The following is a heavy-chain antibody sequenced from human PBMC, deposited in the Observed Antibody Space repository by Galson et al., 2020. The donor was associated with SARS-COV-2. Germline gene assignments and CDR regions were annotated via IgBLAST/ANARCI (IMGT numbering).Heavy chain of an antibody. CDR2: IFSNDEK. V-gene: IGHV2-26*01. J-gene: IGHJ5*02. CDR3: ARICKGFWSGYHCGWFDP. CDR1: GFSLSNARMG. Sequence: SGPTLVKPTETLTLTCTVSGFSLSNARMGVSWIRQPPGKALEWLAHIFSNDEKSYSTSLKSRLTISKDTSKSQVVLTMTNMDPVDTATYYCARICKGFWSGYHCGWFDPWGQGTLVTVSS. D-gene: IGHD3-3*01.